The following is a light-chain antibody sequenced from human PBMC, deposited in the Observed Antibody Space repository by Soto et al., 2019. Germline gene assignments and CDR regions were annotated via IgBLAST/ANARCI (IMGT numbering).Light chain of an antibody. J-gene: IGLJ1*01. CDR2: DVN. Sequence: QSALTQPPSVSGSPGQSISISCAGTGKDVGGYTFVSWYQQHPDKVPKLVIFDVNRRPSGVSDRFSGSKSVNAASLTISGLQAEDEADYYCCSYTATTTYVFGTGTKVTVL. V-gene: IGLV2-14*03. CDR1: GKDVGGYTF. CDR3: CSYTATTTYV.